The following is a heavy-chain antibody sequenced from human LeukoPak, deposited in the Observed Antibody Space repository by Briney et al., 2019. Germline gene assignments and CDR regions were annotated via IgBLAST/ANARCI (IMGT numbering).Heavy chain of an antibody. J-gene: IGHJ4*02. CDR3: ARAGTPYCGSDCYFFSH. V-gene: IGHV3-33*01. D-gene: IGHD2-21*02. CDR2: IWMDGSNK. CDR1: GFTFSTYV. Sequence: PGGSLRLSCAASGFTFSTYVMHWVRQAPGKGLEWVALIWMDGSNKYYADSVQGRVTISRDSSKNTLYLQMNSLRAEDTAVYYCARAGTPYCGSDCYFFSHWGQGTLVTV.